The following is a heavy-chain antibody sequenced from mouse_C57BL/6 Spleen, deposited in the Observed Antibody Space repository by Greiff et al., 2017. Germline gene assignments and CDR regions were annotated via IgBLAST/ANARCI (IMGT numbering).Heavy chain of an antibody. Sequence: ESGPGLVKPSQSLSLTCSVTGYSITSGYYWNWIRQFPGNKLEWMGYISYDGSNNYNPSLKNRISITRDPSKNQFFLKLNSVTTEDTATYYCARDNGYYDYYAMDYWGQGTSVTVSS. D-gene: IGHD2-3*01. CDR2: ISYDGSN. CDR1: GYSITSGYY. CDR3: ARDNGYYDYYAMDY. V-gene: IGHV3-6*01. J-gene: IGHJ4*01.